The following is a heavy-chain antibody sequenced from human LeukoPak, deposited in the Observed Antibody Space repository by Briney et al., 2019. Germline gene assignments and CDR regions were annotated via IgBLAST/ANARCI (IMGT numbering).Heavy chain of an antibody. CDR3: ARSSVLRYFDP. D-gene: IGHD3-9*01. CDR2: INHSGST. CDR1: GYSISSGYY. J-gene: IGHJ5*02. Sequence: SETLSLTCTVSGYSISSGYYWGWIRPPPGKGLEWIGEINHSGSTNYNPSLKSRVTISVDTSKNQFSLKLSSVTAADTAVYYCARSSVLRYFDPWGRGTLVTVSS. V-gene: IGHV4-38-2*02.